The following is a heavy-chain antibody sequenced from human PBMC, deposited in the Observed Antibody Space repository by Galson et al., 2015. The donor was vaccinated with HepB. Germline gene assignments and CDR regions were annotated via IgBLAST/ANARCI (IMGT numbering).Heavy chain of an antibody. CDR3: AREKTDTIFGVVITGRDFDY. D-gene: IGHD3-3*01. CDR1: GFTFSSYW. J-gene: IGHJ4*02. CDR2: IKQDGSEK. V-gene: IGHV3-7*03. Sequence: SLRLSCAASGFTFSSYWMSWVRQAPGKGLEWVANIKQDGSEKYYVDSVKGRFTISRDNAKNSLYLQMNSLRAEDTAVYYCAREKTDTIFGVVITGRDFDYWGQGTLVTVSS.